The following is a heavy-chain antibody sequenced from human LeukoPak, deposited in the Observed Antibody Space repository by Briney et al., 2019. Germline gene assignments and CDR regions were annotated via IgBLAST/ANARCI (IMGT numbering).Heavy chain of an antibody. D-gene: IGHD2-15*01. CDR1: GGSISSGDYY. CDR2: IYYSGST. Sequence: PSQTLSLTCTVSGGSISSGDYYWSWIRQPPGKGLEWIRYIYYSGSTYYNPSLRSRVTISVDTSKNQFSLKLSSVTAADTAVYYCARVGMGDVVAAHFDYWGQGTLVTVSS. CDR3: ARVGMGDVVAAHFDY. J-gene: IGHJ4*02. V-gene: IGHV4-30-4*01.